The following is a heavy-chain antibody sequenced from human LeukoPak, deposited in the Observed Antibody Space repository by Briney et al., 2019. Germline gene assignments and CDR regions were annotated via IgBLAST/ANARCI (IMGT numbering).Heavy chain of an antibody. CDR2: ISSSGTTV. V-gene: IGHV3-11*04. CDR1: GFTFRDYY. Sequence: GGSLRLSCAASGFTFRDYYVTWIRQAPGKGLEWVSYISSSGTTVYYADSVKGRFTISRDNAKNSLYLQMSSLRAEDTAIYYCARVSYASSGYLDYWGQGTLVTVSS. D-gene: IGHD3-22*01. CDR3: ARVSYASSGYLDY. J-gene: IGHJ4*02.